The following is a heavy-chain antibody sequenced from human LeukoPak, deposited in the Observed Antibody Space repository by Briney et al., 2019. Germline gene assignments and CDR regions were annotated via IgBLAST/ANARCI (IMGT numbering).Heavy chain of an antibody. CDR1: GFTFSSYA. CDR2: ISSSGSTI. CDR3: ARDISNIDY. V-gene: IGHV3-48*04. D-gene: IGHD4-11*01. Sequence: GGSLRLSCAASGFTFSSYAMSWVRQAPGKGLEWVSYISSSGSTIHYADSVKGRFTISRDNAKNSLYLQMNSLRAEDTAVYYCARDISNIDYWGQGTLVTVSS. J-gene: IGHJ4*02.